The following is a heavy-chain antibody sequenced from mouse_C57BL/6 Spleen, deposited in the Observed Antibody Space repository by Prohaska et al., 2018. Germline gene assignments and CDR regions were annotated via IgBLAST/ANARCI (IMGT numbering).Heavy chain of an antibody. Sequence: EVKLVESGGGLVQPGGSLKLSCAASGFTFSDYGMAWVRQAPRKGPEWVAFMSNLVYSIYYADTVTGRFTSSRENAKNTLYLEMSSLRSEDTAMYYCARQRGYGNQYFDVWGTGTTVTVSS. CDR3: ARQRGYGNQYFDV. J-gene: IGHJ1*03. V-gene: IGHV5-15*01. D-gene: IGHD2-10*02. CDR1: GFTFSDYG. CDR2: MSNLVYSI.